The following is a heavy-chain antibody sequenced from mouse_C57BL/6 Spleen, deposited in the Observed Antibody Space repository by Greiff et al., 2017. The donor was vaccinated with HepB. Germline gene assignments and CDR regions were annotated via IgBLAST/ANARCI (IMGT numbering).Heavy chain of an antibody. Sequence: QVQLQQPGAELVKPGASVKLSCKASGYTFTSYWMHWVKQRPGQGLEWIGMIHPNSGSTNYNEKFKSKATLPVDKSSSTAYMQLSSLTSEDSAVYYCARSDYYGNYLAWCAYWGQGTLVTVSA. CDR2: IHPNSGST. CDR3: ARSDYYGNYLAWCAY. V-gene: IGHV1-64*01. CDR1: GYTFTSYW. J-gene: IGHJ3*01. D-gene: IGHD2-1*01.